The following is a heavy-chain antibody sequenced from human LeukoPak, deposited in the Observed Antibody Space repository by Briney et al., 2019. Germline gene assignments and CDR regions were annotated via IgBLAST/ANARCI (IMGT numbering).Heavy chain of an antibody. Sequence: GSLRLSCAASGFSFSSYEMNWVRQAPGKGLVWVSHINNDGSFTTYADSVKGRFTISRDNAKNTLYLQMNSLRAEDTAVYYCTRDRQLSFDCWGQGTLVTVSS. V-gene: IGHV3-74*03. CDR2: INNDGSFT. CDR3: TRDRQLSFDC. J-gene: IGHJ4*02. CDR1: GFSFSSYE. D-gene: IGHD5-24*01.